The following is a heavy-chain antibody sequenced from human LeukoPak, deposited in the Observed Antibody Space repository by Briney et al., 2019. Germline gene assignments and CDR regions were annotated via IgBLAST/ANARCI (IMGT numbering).Heavy chain of an antibody. CDR1: GGSISNYY. D-gene: IGHD6-19*01. CDR2: IYYTGTT. J-gene: IGHJ2*01. V-gene: IGHV4-59*08. Sequence: SETLSLTCTVSGGSISNYYWSWIRQPPGKGLEWIGYIYYTGTTHYSPSLMSRVTISLDTSKNQFSLTLSSVTAADTAVYYCARYSGGWSWYFDLWGRGTLVTVSS. CDR3: ARYSGGWSWYFDL.